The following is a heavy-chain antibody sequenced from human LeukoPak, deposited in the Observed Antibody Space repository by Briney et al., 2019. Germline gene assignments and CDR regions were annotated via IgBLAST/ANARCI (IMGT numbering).Heavy chain of an antibody. J-gene: IGHJ4*02. V-gene: IGHV3-30*18. CDR1: GFTFSNFA. CDR3: AKTQGALGTSFGY. CDR2: ISNDGSNR. D-gene: IGHD1-1*01. Sequence: PGGSLRLSCTASGFTFSNFAIHWVRQAPGKGLEWVALISNDGSNRFYMDSVKGRFTISRDNSENTVFLQMDSMRIDDSAIYFCAKTQGALGTSFGYWGQGALVTVSS.